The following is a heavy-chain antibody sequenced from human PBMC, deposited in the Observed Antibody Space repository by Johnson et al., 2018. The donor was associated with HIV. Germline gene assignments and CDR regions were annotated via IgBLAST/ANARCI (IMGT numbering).Heavy chain of an antibody. Sequence: VQLVESGGGVVRPGGSLRLSCAASGFTFDDYGMSWVRQAPGKGLEWVSVIYSGGSTYYADAVKGRFTISRDTSKNTLYLQMNSLRAEDTAVYYCARENNWNYEEYGFDIWGQGTMVTVSS. CDR1: GFTFDDYG. CDR2: IYSGGST. V-gene: IGHV3-66*02. CDR3: ARENNWNYEEYGFDI. D-gene: IGHD1-7*01. J-gene: IGHJ3*02.